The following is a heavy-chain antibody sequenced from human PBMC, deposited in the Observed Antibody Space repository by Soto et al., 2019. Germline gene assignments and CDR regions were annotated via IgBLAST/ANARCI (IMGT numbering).Heavy chain of an antibody. J-gene: IGHJ6*02. D-gene: IGHD6-13*01. CDR3: ARGYIAATGSGRDYYYYYGMDV. CDR1: GGTFSSYA. V-gene: IGHV1-69*12. Sequence: QVQLVQSGAEVKKPGSSVKVSCKASGGTFSSYAISWVRQAPGQGLEWMGGIIPIFGTANYAQKFQGRVTITADESTSTAYMELSSLRSEDTSVYYCARGYIAATGSGRDYYYYYGMDVWGQGTKVTVSS. CDR2: IIPIFGTA.